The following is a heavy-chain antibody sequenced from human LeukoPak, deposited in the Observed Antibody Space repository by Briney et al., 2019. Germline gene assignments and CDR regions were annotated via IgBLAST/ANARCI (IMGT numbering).Heavy chain of an antibody. Sequence: ASVKVSCKASGGTFSSYAISWVRQAPGQGLEWMGGIIPIFGTANYAQKFQGRVTITTDESTSTAYMELSSLRSEDTAVYYCATTGGTYNWFDPWGQGTLVTVSS. V-gene: IGHV1-69*05. CDR3: ATTGGTYNWFDP. D-gene: IGHD1-14*01. J-gene: IGHJ5*02. CDR2: IIPIFGTA. CDR1: GGTFSSYA.